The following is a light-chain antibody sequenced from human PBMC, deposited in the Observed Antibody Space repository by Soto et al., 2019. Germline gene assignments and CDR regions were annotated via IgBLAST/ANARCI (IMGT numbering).Light chain of an antibody. CDR1: QSISRY. V-gene: IGKV1-39*01. J-gene: IGKJ5*01. CDR2: VAS. Sequence: DIQMTQSPSSLSASVGDRVTIXXRASQSISRYLNWYQQKPGKAPNXLIYVASSLQSEVPSRFSGSGSGTDFTLTITSLQPEDFATYYCQQSYGTPITFGQGTRLEIK. CDR3: QQSYGTPIT.